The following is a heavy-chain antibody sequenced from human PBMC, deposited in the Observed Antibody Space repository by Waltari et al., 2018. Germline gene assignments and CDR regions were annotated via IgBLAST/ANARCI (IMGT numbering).Heavy chain of an antibody. CDR1: GDSMSSNDW. D-gene: IGHD2-15*01. CDR3: ARDRGRGLYLDS. CDR2: SHRGGRI. V-gene: IGHV4-4*02. J-gene: IGHJ4*02. Sequence: QLQLQESGPGLVKPSGTLSLTSTVSGDSMSSNDWWGWVRQPPGKGLGWIGPSHRGGRINYNPALESRVTISIDTANNQFSRKGTSTTAADTAVYYCARDRGRGLYLDSWGRGTLVTVSP.